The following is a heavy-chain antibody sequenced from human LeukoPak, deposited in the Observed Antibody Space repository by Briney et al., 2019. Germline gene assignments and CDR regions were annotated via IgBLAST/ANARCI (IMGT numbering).Heavy chain of an antibody. CDR3: ARDSCSGGSCYLPY. V-gene: IGHV3-33*08. D-gene: IGHD2-15*01. Sequence: GGSLRLSCAASGFTFSSYSMNWVRQAPGKGLEWVAVIWYDGSNKYYADSVKGRFTISRDNSKNTLYLQMNSLRAEDTAVYYCARDSCSGGSCYLPYWGQGTLVTVSS. J-gene: IGHJ4*02. CDR2: IWYDGSNK. CDR1: GFTFSSYS.